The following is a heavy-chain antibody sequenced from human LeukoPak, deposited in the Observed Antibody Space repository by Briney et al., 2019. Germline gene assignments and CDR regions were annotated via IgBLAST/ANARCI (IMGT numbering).Heavy chain of an antibody. J-gene: IGHJ4*02. Sequence: PSETLSLTCTVSGGSISSSSYYWGWIRQPPGKGLEWIGSIYYSENTYYNPSLKSRVTISVDTSKNQFSLKLSSVTAADTAAYYCARHGSSGYHFDYWGLGTLVTVSS. CDR1: GGSISSSSYY. CDR2: IYYSENT. CDR3: ARHGSSGYHFDY. V-gene: IGHV4-39*01. D-gene: IGHD3-22*01.